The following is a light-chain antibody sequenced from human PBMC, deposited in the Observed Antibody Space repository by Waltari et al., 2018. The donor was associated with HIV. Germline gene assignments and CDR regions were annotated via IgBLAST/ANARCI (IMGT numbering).Light chain of an antibody. Sequence: DIQLTQSPSSLSASVGARVTIPCRASQGISSYLAWYQQHPGKAPKLLIYAAYTLQSGVPSTFSGRGSVTEFTLTISSLQPEDFATYYFQQIDSYPSPVTFGPGTKVDFK. CDR1: QGISSY. CDR2: AAY. V-gene: IGKV1-9*01. CDR3: QQIDSYPSPVT. J-gene: IGKJ3*01.